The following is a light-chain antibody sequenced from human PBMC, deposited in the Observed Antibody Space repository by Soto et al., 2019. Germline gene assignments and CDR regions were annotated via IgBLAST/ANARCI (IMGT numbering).Light chain of an antibody. Sequence: DIQMTQSPSSLSASVGDRVTITCRASQIIATRLNWYQQKPGKAPKLLIYAASTLQSGVPSRFSGSGSGTDFTLTISSLQPEDFATYYCQQGFTTPRTFGKGTKVDI. CDR3: QQGFTTPRT. CDR2: AAS. CDR1: QIIATR. V-gene: IGKV1-39*01. J-gene: IGKJ1*01.